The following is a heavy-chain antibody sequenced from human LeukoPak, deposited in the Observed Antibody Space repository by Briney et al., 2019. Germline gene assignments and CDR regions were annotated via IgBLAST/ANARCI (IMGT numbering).Heavy chain of an antibody. CDR2: INHSGST. Sequence: PSETLSLTCAVYGGSFSGYYWSWIRQPPGKGQEWIGEINHSGSTNYNPSLKSRVTISVGTSKNQFSLKLSSVTAADTAVYYCARVRPRTRIAAAGTGKYYFDYWGQGTLVTVSS. J-gene: IGHJ4*02. CDR1: GGSFSGYY. CDR3: ARVRPRTRIAAAGTGKYYFDY. V-gene: IGHV4-34*01. D-gene: IGHD6-13*01.